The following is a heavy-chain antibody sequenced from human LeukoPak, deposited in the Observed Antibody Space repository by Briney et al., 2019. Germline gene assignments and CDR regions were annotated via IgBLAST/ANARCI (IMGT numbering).Heavy chain of an antibody. CDR2: IYYSGST. Sequence: SETLSLTCTVSGCSISSYYWSWIRQPPGKGLEWIGYIYYSGSTNYNPSLKSRVTISVDTSKNQFSLKLSSVTAADTAVYYCARGRSPLRYFDWLLYERAVFDPWGQGTLVTVSS. CDR1: GCSISSYY. J-gene: IGHJ5*02. CDR3: ARGRSPLRYFDWLLYERAVFDP. D-gene: IGHD3-9*01. V-gene: IGHV4-59*01.